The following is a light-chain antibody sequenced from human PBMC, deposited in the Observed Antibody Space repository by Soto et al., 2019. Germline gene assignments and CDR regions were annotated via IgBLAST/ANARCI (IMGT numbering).Light chain of an antibody. CDR3: QTWGTGIQV. V-gene: IGLV4-69*01. CDR1: SGHSSYA. Sequence: QLVLTQSPSASASLGASVKLTCTLSSGHSSYAIAWHQQQPEKGPRYLMKLNSDGSHSKGDGIPDRFSGSSSGDERYLTISSLQSEDEADYYCQTWGTGIQVFGGGPKLTVL. CDR2: LNSDGSH. J-gene: IGLJ2*01.